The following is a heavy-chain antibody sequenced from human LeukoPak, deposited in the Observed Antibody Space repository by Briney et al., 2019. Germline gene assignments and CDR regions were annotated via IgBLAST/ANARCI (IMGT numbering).Heavy chain of an antibody. CDR1: GFTFSSYW. D-gene: IGHD4-23*01. CDR3: ASGYSSDYGGNTY. Sequence: PGGSLRLSCAASGFTFSSYWMHWVRQAPGKGLVWVSRINSDGSSTSYADSVKGRFIISRDNAKNTLFVQMNSLRAEDTAVYYCASGYSSDYGGNTYWGQGTLVTVSS. CDR2: INSDGSST. V-gene: IGHV3-74*01. J-gene: IGHJ4*02.